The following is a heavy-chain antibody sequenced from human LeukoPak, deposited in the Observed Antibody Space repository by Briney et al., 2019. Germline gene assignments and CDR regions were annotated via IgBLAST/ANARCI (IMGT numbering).Heavy chain of an antibody. D-gene: IGHD2-8*01. CDR2: INHSGNT. CDR3: ARFRCCKQKYYFDY. Sequence: SETLSLTCAVYGGSFSGYYWSWIRQPPGKGLEWIGEINHSGNTNYNPSLKSRVTISVDTSKNQFSLKLSSVTAADTAVYYCARFRCCKQKYYFDYWGQGTLVTVSS. CDR1: GGSFSGYY. V-gene: IGHV4-34*01. J-gene: IGHJ4*02.